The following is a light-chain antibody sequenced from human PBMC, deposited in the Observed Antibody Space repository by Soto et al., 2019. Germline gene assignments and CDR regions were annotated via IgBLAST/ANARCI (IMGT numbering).Light chain of an antibody. J-gene: IGKJ5*01. Sequence: DIVLTQSPGPLSLSPGERATLSCMSSQSVSSSYLAWYQQKPGQAPRLLIYGASSRATGIPDRFSGSGSGTDCTLTISRLEPEDVSVYYCQQYHSWPPTLGQGTRLEIK. V-gene: IGKV3-20*01. CDR2: GAS. CDR1: QSVSSSY. CDR3: QQYHSWPPT.